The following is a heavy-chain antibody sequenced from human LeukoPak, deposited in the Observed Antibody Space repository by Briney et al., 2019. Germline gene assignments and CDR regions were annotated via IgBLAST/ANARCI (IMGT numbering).Heavy chain of an antibody. Sequence: SGPTLVKPTQTLTLICTFSGFSLSTSGVGVGWIRQPPGKALEWLAVIYWDDDKRYSPSLKSRLTITKDISKNQVVLTMTNMNPVDTATYYCVHSRLGYDPRSWFDPWGQGTLVTVSS. CDR3: VHSRLGYDPRSWFDP. CDR1: GFSLSTSGVG. J-gene: IGHJ5*02. CDR2: IYWDDDK. V-gene: IGHV2-5*02. D-gene: IGHD2-2*01.